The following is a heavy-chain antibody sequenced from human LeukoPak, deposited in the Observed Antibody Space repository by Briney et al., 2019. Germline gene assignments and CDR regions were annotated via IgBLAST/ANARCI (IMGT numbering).Heavy chain of an antibody. CDR1: GFTFSSYA. D-gene: IGHD3-22*01. CDR2: LSSDGGTT. Sequence: GGSLRLSCSASGFTFSSYAFHWVRQAPGKGLEYISSLSSDGGTTYYANSVKGRFTISRDNSKNTLYLQMSSLRAEDTAVYYCARGPYYDSSGYWFDPWGQGTLVTVSS. J-gene: IGHJ5*02. CDR3: ARGPYYDSSGYWFDP. V-gene: IGHV3-64D*09.